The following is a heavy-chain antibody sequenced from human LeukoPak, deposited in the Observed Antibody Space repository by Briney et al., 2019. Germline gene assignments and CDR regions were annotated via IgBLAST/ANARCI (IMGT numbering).Heavy chain of an antibody. CDR2: IIPIFGTA. Sequence: ASVKVSCKASGGTFSSYAISWVRQAPGQGLEWMGGIIPIFGTANYAQKFQGRVTITADESTSTAYMELSSLRSEDTAVYYCARAGGYYDFWSGYYTPLDYFDYWGQGTLVTVSS. V-gene: IGHV1-69*13. D-gene: IGHD3-3*01. CDR1: GGTFSSYA. J-gene: IGHJ4*02. CDR3: ARAGGYYDFWSGYYTPLDYFDY.